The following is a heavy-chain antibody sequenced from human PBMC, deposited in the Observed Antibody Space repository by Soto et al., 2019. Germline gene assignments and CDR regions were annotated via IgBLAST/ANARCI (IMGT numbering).Heavy chain of an antibody. CDR3: ASGLARLAY. CDR1: GFTFSRYC. J-gene: IGHJ4*02. CDR2: IWYDGSNK. Sequence: GGSLRLSCAASGFTFSRYCMHWFRQAPGKGLEWVAVIWYDGSNKYYADSVKGRFTISRDNSKNTLYLQMNSLRAEDTAVYYCASGLARLAYRGQGTLVSVSA. V-gene: IGHV3-33*01.